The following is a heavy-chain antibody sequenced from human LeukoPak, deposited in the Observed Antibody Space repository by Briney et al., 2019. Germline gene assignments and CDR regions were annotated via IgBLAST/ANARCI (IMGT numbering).Heavy chain of an antibody. J-gene: IGHJ4*02. CDR1: GGSISNYY. D-gene: IGHD3-3*01. V-gene: IGHV4-4*07. Sequence: SETLSLTCTVSGGSISNYYRSWIRQPAGKGLEWIGRIYTSGSTNYNPSLKSRVTMSVDTSKNQFSLKLSSVTAADTAVYYCARETIFGVESDYWGQGTLVTVSS. CDR2: IYTSGST. CDR3: ARETIFGVESDY.